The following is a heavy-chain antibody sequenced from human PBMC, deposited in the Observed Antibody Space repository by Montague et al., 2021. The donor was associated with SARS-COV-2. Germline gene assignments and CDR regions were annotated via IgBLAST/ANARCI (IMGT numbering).Heavy chain of an antibody. D-gene: IGHD6-19*01. CDR3: ARVVVDASGWYHFDY. CDR2: HYNSGST. J-gene: IGHJ4*02. V-gene: IGHV4-59*12. CDR1: GDSISRYY. Sequence: SETLSLTCTVSGDSISRYYWGWIRQPPGKGLEWMGYHYNSGSTNYSPTLKSRIAMSVDTSENQFSLKLFSVTAADTAAYYCARVVVDASGWYHFDYWGQGALVTVSS.